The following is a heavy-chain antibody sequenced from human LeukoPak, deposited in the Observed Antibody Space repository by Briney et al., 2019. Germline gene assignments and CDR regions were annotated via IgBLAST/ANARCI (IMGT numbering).Heavy chain of an antibody. CDR2: IIPIFGTA. Sequence: ASVKVSCKASGGTFSSYAISWVRQAPGQGLEWMGRIIPIFGTANYAQKFQGRVTITTDEPTSTAYMELSSLRAEDTAVYYCASSYYDFWSGPRLYYYYYYMDVWGKGTTVTVSS. CDR1: GGTFSSYA. CDR3: ASSYYDFWSGPRLYYYYYYMDV. J-gene: IGHJ6*03. V-gene: IGHV1-69*05. D-gene: IGHD3-3*01.